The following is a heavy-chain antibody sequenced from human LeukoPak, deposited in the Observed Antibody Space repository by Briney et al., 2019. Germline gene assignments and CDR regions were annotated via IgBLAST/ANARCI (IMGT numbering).Heavy chain of an antibody. CDR3: ARDGVQGTYYDFWSGYYTGGFGY. D-gene: IGHD3-3*01. CDR1: GFTFSSYW. V-gene: IGHV3-7*01. J-gene: IGHJ4*02. CDR2: IKQDGGEK. Sequence: GGSLRLSCAASGFTFSSYWMSWVRQAPGKGLEWVANIKQDGGEKYYVDSVKGRFTISRDNAKNSLYLQMNSLRAEDTAVYYCARDGVQGTYYDFWSGYYTGGFGYWGQGTLVTVSS.